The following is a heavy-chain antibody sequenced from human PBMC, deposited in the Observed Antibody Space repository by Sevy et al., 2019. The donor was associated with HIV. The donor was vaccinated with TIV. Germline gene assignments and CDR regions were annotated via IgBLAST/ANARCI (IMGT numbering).Heavy chain of an antibody. Sequence: ASVKVSCRASGYTFTGYYIHWVRQAPGQGLEWMGRINPNRGGTNYAQKFQGRVTMTRDTSISTAYMELSRLRSDDTAMYYCARDGYSSGWAFDYWGQGTLVTVSS. D-gene: IGHD6-19*01. CDR2: INPNRGGT. CDR1: GYTFTGYY. CDR3: ARDGYSSGWAFDY. J-gene: IGHJ4*02. V-gene: IGHV1-2*06.